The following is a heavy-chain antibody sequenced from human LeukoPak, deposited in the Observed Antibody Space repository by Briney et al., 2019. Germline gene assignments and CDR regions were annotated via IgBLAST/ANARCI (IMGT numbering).Heavy chain of an antibody. CDR3: ARRRGIAAAGTLIRRMGYYYYMDV. CDR1: GYTFTIYG. D-gene: IGHD6-13*01. CDR2: ISGYNGDT. Sequence: ASVKVSCKASGYTFTIYGINWVRQAPGQGLEWMGWISGYNGDTKYAQKFQDRVTMTTDTSTSTAYMELSSLRSEDTAVYYCARRRGIAAAGTLIRRMGYYYYMDVWGKGTTVTISS. V-gene: IGHV1-18*01. J-gene: IGHJ6*03.